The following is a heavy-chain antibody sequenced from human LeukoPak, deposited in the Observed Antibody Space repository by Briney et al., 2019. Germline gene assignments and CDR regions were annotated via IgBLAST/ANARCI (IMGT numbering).Heavy chain of an antibody. CDR3: ASEVVVVAAYDY. D-gene: IGHD2-15*01. CDR1: GFTFSSYW. CDR2: IKQDGSEK. Sequence: GGSLRLSCAASGFTFSSYWMSWVRQAPGKGLEWVANIKQDGSEKYYVDSVKGRFTISRDSAKNSLYLQMNSLRAEDTAVYYCASEVVVVAAYDYWGQGTLVTVSS. J-gene: IGHJ4*02. V-gene: IGHV3-7*01.